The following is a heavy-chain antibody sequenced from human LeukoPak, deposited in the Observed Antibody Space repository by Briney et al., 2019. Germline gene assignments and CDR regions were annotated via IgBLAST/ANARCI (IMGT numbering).Heavy chain of an antibody. CDR2: ITNTSSII. Sequence: PGGSLRLSCAASGFTFSSYAMSWVRQAPGKGLEWVSYITNTSSIIYYTDSVKGRFTVSRDNAKNSLYLQMNSLRAEDTAVYYCTSAKSDYWGQGTLVTVSS. CDR3: TSAKSDY. J-gene: IGHJ4*02. CDR1: GFTFSSYA. V-gene: IGHV3-48*04.